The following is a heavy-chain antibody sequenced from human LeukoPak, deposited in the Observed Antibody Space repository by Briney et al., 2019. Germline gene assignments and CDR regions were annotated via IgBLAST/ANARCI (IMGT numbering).Heavy chain of an antibody. CDR2: IKTKTDGGTI. V-gene: IGHV3-15*01. CDR3: TTSYYDSSGFRA. D-gene: IGHD3-22*01. J-gene: IGHJ4*02. CDR1: GFSLNNAW. Sequence: TGGSLRLSCAASGFSLNNAWMSWVRQAPGKGLEWVGRIKTKTDGGTIDYAAPVKGRSTISRDDSKNMVYLLMNSLKTEDKAVYYCTTSYYDSSGFRAWGQGTLVTVSS.